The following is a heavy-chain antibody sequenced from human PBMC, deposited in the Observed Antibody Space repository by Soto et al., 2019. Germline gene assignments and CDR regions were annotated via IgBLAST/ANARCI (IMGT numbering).Heavy chain of an antibody. Sequence: ASLEVSCKASGYTFTSYDINWVRQATGKGLEWMGWMNPNSGNTGYAQKFQGRVTMTRNTSISTAYMELSSLRSEDTAVYYCARPAAATGPEYYGMDVWGQGTTVTVSS. J-gene: IGHJ6*02. CDR3: ARPAAATGPEYYGMDV. CDR1: GYTFTSYD. D-gene: IGHD6-13*01. CDR2: MNPNSGNT. V-gene: IGHV1-8*01.